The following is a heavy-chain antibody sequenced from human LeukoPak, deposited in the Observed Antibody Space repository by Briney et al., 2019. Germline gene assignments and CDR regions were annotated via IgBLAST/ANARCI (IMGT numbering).Heavy chain of an antibody. CDR2: IYPGDSDT. CDR3: ARLGRNFRIATAGSDGCDI. D-gene: IGHD6-13*01. CDR1: GYSFANSW. Sequence: GESLKISCKGFGYSFANSWIGWVRQMPGKGLEWMGMIYPGDSDTRYSPSFQGQVTISADKSITTAYLQWSSLKASDTAVYYCARLGRNFRIATAGSDGCDIWGRGTMVTVSS. J-gene: IGHJ3*02. V-gene: IGHV5-51*01.